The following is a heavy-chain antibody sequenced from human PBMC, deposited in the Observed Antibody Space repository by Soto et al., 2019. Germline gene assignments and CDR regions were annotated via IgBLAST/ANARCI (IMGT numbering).Heavy chain of an antibody. CDR1: GGSISSSSYY. V-gene: IGHV4-39*01. CDR2: IYYSGST. Sequence: SETLSLTCTVSGGSISSSSYYWGWIRQPPGKGLEWIGSIYYSGSTYYNPSLKSRVTISVDTSKNQFSLKLSSVTAADTAVYYCARTPRDYFDYWGQGTLVTVSS. CDR3: ARTPRDYFDY. J-gene: IGHJ4*02.